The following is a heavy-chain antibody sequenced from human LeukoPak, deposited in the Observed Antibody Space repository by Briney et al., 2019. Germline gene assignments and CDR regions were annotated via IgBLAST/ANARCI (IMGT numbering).Heavy chain of an antibody. CDR2: NSGSGGST. Sequence: GGSLRLSCAAPGFTFSSYAMSWVRQAPGKGLEWVSANSGSGGSTYYADSVKGRFTISRDNSKNTLYLQMNSLRAEDTAVYYCAKDRYIAVAGKGVEKYNWFDPWGQGTLVTVAS. D-gene: IGHD6-19*01. CDR3: AKDRYIAVAGKGVEKYNWFDP. J-gene: IGHJ5*02. V-gene: IGHV3-23*01. CDR1: GFTFSSYA.